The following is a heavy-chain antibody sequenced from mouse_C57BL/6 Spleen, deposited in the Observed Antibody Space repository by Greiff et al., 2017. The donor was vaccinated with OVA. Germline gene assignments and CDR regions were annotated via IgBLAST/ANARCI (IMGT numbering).Heavy chain of an antibody. CDR3: ARDYGSPDY. CDR1: GFTFSDYG. V-gene: IGHV5-17*01. CDR2: ISSGSGSI. Sequence: EVKVVESGGGLVKPGGSLKLSCAASGFTFSDYGMHWVRQAPEKGLEWVAYISSGSGSIDYADTVKGRFTISRDNAKNTLFLQMTSLSSEDTAMYYCARDYGSPDYWGQGTTLTVSS. J-gene: IGHJ2*01. D-gene: IGHD1-1*01.